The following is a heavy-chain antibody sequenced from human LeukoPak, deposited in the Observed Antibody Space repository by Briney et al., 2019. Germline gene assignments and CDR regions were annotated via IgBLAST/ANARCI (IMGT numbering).Heavy chain of an antibody. CDR1: GFTFSSYE. V-gene: IGHV3-48*03. J-gene: IGHJ4*02. CDR2: ISSSGSTI. D-gene: IGHD3-10*01. Sequence: GGSLRLSCAASGFTFSSYEMNWVRQAPGKGLEWVSYISSSGSTIYYADSVKGRFTTSRDNAKNSLYLQMNSLRAEDTAVYYCARANVLLWFGGGGPIDYWGQGTLVTVSS. CDR3: ARANVLLWFGGGGPIDY.